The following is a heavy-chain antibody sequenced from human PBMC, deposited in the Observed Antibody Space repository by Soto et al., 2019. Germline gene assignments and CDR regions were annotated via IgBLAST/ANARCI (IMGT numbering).Heavy chain of an antibody. CDR3: ARDPPGIAAGGAGA. D-gene: IGHD6-13*01. CDR1: GVTVSNNY. CDR2: IYSGGDT. V-gene: IGHV3-53*01. Sequence: EVQLVESGGGLILPGGSLRLSCAASGVTVSNNYMRWVRQAPGKGLEWVSLIYSGGDTHYADSVKGRFTISRDSSKNTVYLQMNSLRAEDTAVYYCARDPPGIAAGGAGAWGQGTLVIVSS. J-gene: IGHJ5*02.